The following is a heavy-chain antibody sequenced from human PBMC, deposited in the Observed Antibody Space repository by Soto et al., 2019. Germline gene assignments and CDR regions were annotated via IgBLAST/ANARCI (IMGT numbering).Heavy chain of an antibody. CDR2: IWYDGSNK. CDR3: ARDYEGSYYFDY. J-gene: IGHJ4*02. Sequence: PWGSLRLAGAASGFTFSSYGMHWVRQAPGKGLEWVAVIWYDGSNKYYADSVKGRFTISRDNSKNTLYLQMNSLRAEDTAVYYCARDYEGSYYFDYWGQGTLVTVSS. D-gene: IGHD1-26*01. CDR1: GFTFSSYG. V-gene: IGHV3-33*01.